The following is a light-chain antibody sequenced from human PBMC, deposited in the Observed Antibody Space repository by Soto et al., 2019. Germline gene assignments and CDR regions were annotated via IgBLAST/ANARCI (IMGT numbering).Light chain of an antibody. Sequence: QSALTQPASVSVSPGQSITISCTGTSSDVGAYNYVSWYQQHPGKAPKLMISEVRNRPSGVSDRFSGSRSGNTASLTISGLQAEDESDYYCSSYTSSSTWVFGGGTKLTVL. CDR3: SSYTSSSTWV. CDR1: SSDVGAYNY. CDR2: EVR. V-gene: IGLV2-14*01. J-gene: IGLJ3*02.